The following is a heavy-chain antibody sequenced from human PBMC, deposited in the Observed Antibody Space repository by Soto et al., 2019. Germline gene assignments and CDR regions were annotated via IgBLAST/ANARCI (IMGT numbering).Heavy chain of an antibody. V-gene: IGHV4-59*01. Sequence: SETLSLTCTVSGGSISSYYWSWIWQPPGKGLEWIGYIYYSGSTNYNPSLKSRVTISVDTSKNQFSLKLSSVTAADTAVYYCAREGIAARRLYYFDYWGQGTLVTVSS. CDR1: GGSISSYY. CDR3: AREGIAARRLYYFDY. D-gene: IGHD6-6*01. J-gene: IGHJ4*02. CDR2: IYYSGST.